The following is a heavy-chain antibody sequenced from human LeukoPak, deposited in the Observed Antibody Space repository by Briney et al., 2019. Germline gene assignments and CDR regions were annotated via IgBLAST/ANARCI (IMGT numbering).Heavy chain of an antibody. J-gene: IGHJ4*02. CDR1: GFTFSSYG. V-gene: IGHV3-30*18. Sequence: GGSLRLSCAASGFTFSSYGMHWVRQAPGKGLEWVAVISSDRGNKYYADSVKGRFTISRDNSKNTLFLQMNGLRAEDTAVYYCAKDHKIAAGMGIDYWGQGTLVTVSS. CDR3: AKDHKIAAGMGIDY. CDR2: ISSDRGNK. D-gene: IGHD6-13*01.